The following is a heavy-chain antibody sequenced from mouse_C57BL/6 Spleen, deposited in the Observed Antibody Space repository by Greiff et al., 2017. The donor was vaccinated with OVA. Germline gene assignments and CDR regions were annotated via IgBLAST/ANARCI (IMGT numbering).Heavy chain of an antibody. CDR2: IYPGDGDT. CDR1: GYAFSSYW. Sequence: QVQLKESGAELVKPGASVKISCKASGYAFSSYWMNWVKQRPGKGLEWIGQIYPGDGDTNYNGKFKGKATLTADKSSSTAYMQLSSLTSEDSAVYFCARSQYSNYWFAYWGQGTLVTVSA. D-gene: IGHD2-5*01. V-gene: IGHV1-80*01. J-gene: IGHJ3*01. CDR3: ARSQYSNYWFAY.